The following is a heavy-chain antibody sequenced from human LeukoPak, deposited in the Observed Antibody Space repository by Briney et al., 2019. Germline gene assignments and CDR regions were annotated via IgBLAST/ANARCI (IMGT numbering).Heavy chain of an antibody. V-gene: IGHV5-51*01. Sequence: GESLKISCKGSGYSFTSYWIGLVRQMPGKGLEWMGIIYPGDSDTRYSPSFQGQVTISADKSISTAYLQWSSLKASDTAMYYCARQSKGYCSGGSCYSTPWFDPWGQGTLVTVSS. CDR3: ARQSKGYCSGGSCYSTPWFDP. CDR2: IYPGDSDT. J-gene: IGHJ5*02. CDR1: GYSFTSYW. D-gene: IGHD2-15*01.